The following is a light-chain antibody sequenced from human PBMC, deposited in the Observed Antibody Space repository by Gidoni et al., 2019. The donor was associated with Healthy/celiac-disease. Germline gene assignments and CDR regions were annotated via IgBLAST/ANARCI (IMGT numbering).Light chain of an antibody. J-gene: IGLJ2*01. V-gene: IGLV2-14*03. CDR2: DVS. CDR1: SSDVGGYNY. Sequence: QSALTQPASVSGSPGPSIPISCPGTSSDVGGYNYVSWYQQHPGKAPKLMIYDVSNRPSGVSNRFSGSKSGNTASLTISGLQAEDEADYYCSSYTSSSTPYVVFGGGTKLTVL. CDR3: SSYTSSSTPYVV.